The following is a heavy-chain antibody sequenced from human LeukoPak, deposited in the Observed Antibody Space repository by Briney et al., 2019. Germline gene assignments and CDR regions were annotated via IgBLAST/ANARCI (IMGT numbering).Heavy chain of an antibody. CDR2: IYSGGST. D-gene: IGHD6-13*01. CDR3: ARDLGYSSSWYLIQY. J-gene: IGHJ1*01. V-gene: IGHV3-66*01. CDR1: GFTVSSNY. Sequence: PGGSLRLSCAASGFTVSSNYMSWVRQAPGKGLEWVSVIYSGGSTYYADSVKGRFTISRDNSKNTLYLQMNSLRAEDTAVYYCARDLGYSSSWYLIQYWGQGTLVTVSS.